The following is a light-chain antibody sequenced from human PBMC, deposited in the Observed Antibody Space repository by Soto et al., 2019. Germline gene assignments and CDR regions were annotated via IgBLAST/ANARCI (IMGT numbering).Light chain of an antibody. CDR2: GAS. CDR3: QHYDSLPIT. V-gene: IGKV3-20*01. CDR1: QSVSSSY. J-gene: IGKJ5*01. Sequence: IVLPQSHCTLSLSPGERSTLSCMASQSVSSSYLAWYQQKPGQPPRLLIYGASSRATGIPDRFSGSGSGTDFTLTISRLEPEDFAVFYCQHYDSLPITFGQGTRLEIK.